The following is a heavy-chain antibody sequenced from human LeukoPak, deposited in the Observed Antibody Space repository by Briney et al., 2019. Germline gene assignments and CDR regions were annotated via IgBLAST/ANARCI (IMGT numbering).Heavy chain of an antibody. J-gene: IGHJ4*02. V-gene: IGHV1-69*05. CDR2: IIPIFGTA. CDR3: ARGYGGYSYGWFNY. Sequence: GASVKVPCKASGGTFSSYAISWVRQAPGQGLEWMGGIIPIFGTANYAQKFQGRVTITTDESTSTAYMELSSLRSEDTAVYYCARGYGGYSYGWFNYWGQGTLVTVSS. D-gene: IGHD5-18*01. CDR1: GGTFSSYA.